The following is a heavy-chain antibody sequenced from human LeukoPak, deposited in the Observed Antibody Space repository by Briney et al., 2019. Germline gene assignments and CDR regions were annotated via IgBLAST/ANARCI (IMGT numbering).Heavy chain of an antibody. CDR2: INHSGST. D-gene: IGHD5-18*01. J-gene: IGHJ4*02. CDR1: GGSFSGYY. V-gene: IGHV4-34*01. CDR3: ATSGYSYGSPFDY. Sequence: SETLTRTCAVYGGSFSGYYWSWIRQPPGKGLEWIGEINHSGSTNYNPSLKSRVTISVDTSKNQFSLKLSSVTAADTAVYYCATSGYSYGSPFDYWGQGTPVTVSS.